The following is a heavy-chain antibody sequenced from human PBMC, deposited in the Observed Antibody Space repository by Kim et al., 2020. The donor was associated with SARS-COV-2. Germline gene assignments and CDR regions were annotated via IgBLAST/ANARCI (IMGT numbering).Heavy chain of an antibody. CDR2: IYPGDSDT. J-gene: IGHJ2*01. CDR3: ARPRGGDGYNDGGWYFDL. V-gene: IGHV5-51*01. CDR1: GYSFTSYW. D-gene: IGHD2-21*01. Sequence: GESLQISCKGSGYSFTSYWIGWVRQMPGKGLECMGIIYPGDSDTRYSPSFQGQVTISADKSISTAYLQWSSLKASDTAMYYCARPRGGDGYNDGGWYFDLWGRGTLVTVSS.